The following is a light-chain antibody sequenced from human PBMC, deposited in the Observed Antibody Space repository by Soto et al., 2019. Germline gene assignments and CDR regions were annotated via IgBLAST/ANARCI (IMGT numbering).Light chain of an antibody. V-gene: IGKV1-39*01. CDR3: LQRYSPPGT. Sequence: DIQMTQSPSSLSASVGDRVTITCRASQSISSYLNWYQQKPGKAPKLLIYAASSLQSGVPSRFSGSGSGTDFTLTISSLQPEDFATYYCLQRYSPPGTFGGGTKVEIK. CDR2: AAS. CDR1: QSISSY. J-gene: IGKJ4*01.